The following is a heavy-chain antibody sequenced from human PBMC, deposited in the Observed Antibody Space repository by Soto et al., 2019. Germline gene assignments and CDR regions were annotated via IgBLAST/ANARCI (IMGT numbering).Heavy chain of an antibody. V-gene: IGHV5-10-1*01. CDR3: ARHPYYYDSSGYYYNWFDP. D-gene: IGHD3-22*01. Sequence: GESLKISCKGSGYSFTSYWISWVRQMPGKGLEWMGRIDPSDSYTNYSPSFQGHVTIPADKSISTAYLQWSSLKASDTAMYYCARHPYYYDSSGYYYNWFDPWGQGTLVTVSS. CDR2: IDPSDSYT. CDR1: GYSFTSYW. J-gene: IGHJ5*02.